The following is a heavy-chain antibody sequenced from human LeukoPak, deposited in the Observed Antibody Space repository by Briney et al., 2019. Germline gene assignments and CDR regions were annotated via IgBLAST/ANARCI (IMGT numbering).Heavy chain of an antibody. Sequence: SVKVSCKASGGTFSSYAISWVRQAPGQGLEWMGRIIPIFGTANYAQKFQGRVTITTDESTSTAYMELSSLRSEDTAVYYCARGEAYGDPLDCWGQGTLVTVSS. CDR2: IIPIFGTA. CDR3: ARGEAYGDPLDC. CDR1: GGTFSSYA. D-gene: IGHD4-17*01. V-gene: IGHV1-69*05. J-gene: IGHJ4*02.